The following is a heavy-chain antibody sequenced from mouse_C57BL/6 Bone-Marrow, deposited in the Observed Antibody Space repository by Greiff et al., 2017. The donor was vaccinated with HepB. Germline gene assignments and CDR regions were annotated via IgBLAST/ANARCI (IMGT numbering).Heavy chain of an antibody. V-gene: IGHV1-59*01. CDR1: GYTFTSYW. D-gene: IGHD2-5*01. J-gene: IGHJ2*01. Sequence: QVQLQQSGAELARPGTSVKLSCKASGYTFTSYWMHWVKQRPGQGLEWIGVIDPSDSYTNYNQKFKGKATLTVDTSSSTAYMQLSSLTSEDSAVYYCARGDYYSNYLDYWGQGTTLTVSS. CDR3: ARGDYYSNYLDY. CDR2: IDPSDSYT.